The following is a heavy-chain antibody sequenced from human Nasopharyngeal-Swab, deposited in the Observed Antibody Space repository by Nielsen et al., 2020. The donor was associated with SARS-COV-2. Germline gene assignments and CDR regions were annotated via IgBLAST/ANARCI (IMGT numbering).Heavy chain of an antibody. V-gene: IGHV3-21*01. D-gene: IGHD2-2*01. J-gene: IGHJ6*03. CDR1: GFTFSSYS. Sequence: GESLKISCAASGFTFSSYSMNWVRQAPGKGLEWVSSISSSSSYIYYADSVKGRFTISKDNAKNSLYLQMNSLRAEDTAVYYCARDGPSSTSCYYCSNYYYYYMDVWGKGTTVTVSS. CDR2: ISSSSSYI. CDR3: ARDGPSSTSCYYCSNYYYYYMDV.